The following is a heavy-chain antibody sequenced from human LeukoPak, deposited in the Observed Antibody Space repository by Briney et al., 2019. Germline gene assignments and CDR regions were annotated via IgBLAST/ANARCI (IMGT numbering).Heavy chain of an antibody. CDR3: AKGGDYPDYFDY. Sequence: GRSLRLSCAASGFTFDDYAMHWVRQAPGKGLEWDSGITWNSRSIAYADSLKGRLTISRDNAKKFLYLQMSSLRTEDTAFYYCAKGGDYPDYFDYWGQGTLVTVSS. CDR2: ITWNSRSI. D-gene: IGHD2-21*02. CDR1: GFTFDDYA. V-gene: IGHV3-9*01. J-gene: IGHJ4*02.